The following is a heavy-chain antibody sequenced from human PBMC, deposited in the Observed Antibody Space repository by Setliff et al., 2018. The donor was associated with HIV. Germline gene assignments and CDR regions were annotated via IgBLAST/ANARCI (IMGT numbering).Heavy chain of an antibody. Sequence: ASVKVSCKASGYTFTSYGISWVRQAPGQGLEWMGWISAYNGNTNYAQKFQGRVTITRDTSASTAYMELRSLRSDDTAVYYCARATDYDSSGYYSLNFDYWGQGTLVTVSS. CDR2: ISAYNGNT. D-gene: IGHD3-22*01. CDR1: GYTFTSYG. J-gene: IGHJ4*02. V-gene: IGHV1-18*01. CDR3: ARATDYDSSGYYSLNFDY.